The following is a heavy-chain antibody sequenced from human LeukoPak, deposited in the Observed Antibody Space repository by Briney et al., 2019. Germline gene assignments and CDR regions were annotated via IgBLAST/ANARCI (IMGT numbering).Heavy chain of an antibody. J-gene: IGHJ3*02. D-gene: IGHD2-21*01. CDR1: GYTFTSYA. CDR3: ARDRIPHDAFDI. Sequence: ASVKVSCKASGYTFTSYAMHWVRQAPGQRLEWMGWINAGNGNTKYSQKFQGRVTITRDTSASTAYMELSSLGSEDTAVYYCARDRIPHDAFDIWGQGTMVTVSS. CDR2: INAGNGNT. V-gene: IGHV1-3*01.